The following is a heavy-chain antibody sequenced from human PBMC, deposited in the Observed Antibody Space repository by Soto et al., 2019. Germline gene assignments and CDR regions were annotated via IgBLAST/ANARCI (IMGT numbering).Heavy chain of an antibody. CDR3: ASLDILTGYLAFDI. CDR2: ISSSSSTI. J-gene: IGHJ3*02. D-gene: IGHD3-9*01. CDR1: GFTFSSYS. Sequence: GSLRLSCAASGFTFSSYSMNWVRQAPGKGLEWVSYISSSSSTIYYADSVKGRFTISRDNAKNSLYLQMNSLRDEDTAVYYCASLDILTGYLAFDIWGQGTMVTVSS. V-gene: IGHV3-48*02.